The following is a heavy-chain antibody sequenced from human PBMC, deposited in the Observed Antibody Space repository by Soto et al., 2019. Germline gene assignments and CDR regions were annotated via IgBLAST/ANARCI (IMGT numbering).Heavy chain of an antibody. CDR2: ISYDGSNK. J-gene: IGHJ3*01. CDR3: ARDLNYYDSSGL. V-gene: IGHV3-30-3*01. Sequence: LRLSCAASGFTFSSYAMHWVRQAPGKGLEWVAVISYDGSNKYYADSVKGRFTISRDNSKNTLYLQMNSLRAEDTAVYYCARDLNYYDSSGLWGQGTMVTVSS. D-gene: IGHD3-22*01. CDR1: GFTFSSYA.